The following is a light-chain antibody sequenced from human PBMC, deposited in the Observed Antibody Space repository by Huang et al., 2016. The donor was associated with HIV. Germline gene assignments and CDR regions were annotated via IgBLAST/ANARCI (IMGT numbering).Light chain of an antibody. Sequence: DIQMTQSPSSLSASVGDTVTITCRASKRLGKKVHWYKQKPGKAPNLLIDKASNLQSGVPSRCSGSGSGTDFTLTIRGLQPEDFAVYYCQQSYSSWWTFGQGTKVEI. V-gene: IGKV1-39*01. CDR1: KRLGKK. J-gene: IGKJ1*01. CDR2: KAS. CDR3: QQSYSSWWT.